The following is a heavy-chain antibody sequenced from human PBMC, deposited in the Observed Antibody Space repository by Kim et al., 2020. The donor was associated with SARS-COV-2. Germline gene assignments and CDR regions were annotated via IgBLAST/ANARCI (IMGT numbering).Heavy chain of an antibody. D-gene: IGHD3-22*01. CDR1: GFTFSSYG. CDR2: IWYDGSNK. Sequence: GGSLRLSCAASGFTFSSYGMHWVRQAPGKGLEWVAVIWYDGSNKYYADSVKGRFTISRDNSKNTLYLQMNSLRAEDTAVYYCARSPSITMIVVGLGAFDIWGQGTMVTVSS. CDR3: ARSPSITMIVVGLGAFDI. J-gene: IGHJ3*02. V-gene: IGHV3-33*01.